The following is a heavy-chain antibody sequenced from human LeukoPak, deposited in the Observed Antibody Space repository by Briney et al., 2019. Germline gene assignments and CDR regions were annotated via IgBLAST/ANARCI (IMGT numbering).Heavy chain of an antibody. J-gene: IGHJ3*02. CDR1: GGSISSYY. Sequence: KPSENLSLTCTVSGGSISSYYWSWIRQPPGKGLEWIGYIYYSGSTNFNPSLRSRVTISVNTSKNQFSLKLSSVTAADTAVYYCARHVGALDGFDIWGQGTMVTVSS. CDR3: ARHVGALDGFDI. V-gene: IGHV4-59*08. CDR2: IYYSGST. D-gene: IGHD1-26*01.